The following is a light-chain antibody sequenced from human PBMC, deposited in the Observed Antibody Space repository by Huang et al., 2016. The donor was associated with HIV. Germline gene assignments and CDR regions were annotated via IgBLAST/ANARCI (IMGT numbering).Light chain of an antibody. CDR1: QGISSY. V-gene: IGKV1-9*01. J-gene: IGKJ1*01. Sequence: IQLTQSPSSLSASVGDRVTITCRASQGISSYLAWYQEKSGKAPKLLIYAASTLQSGVPSRFSGSGSGTDFTLTISSLQSEDFATYYCQQLNSYPRTFGQGTKVETK. CDR2: AAS. CDR3: QQLNSYPRT.